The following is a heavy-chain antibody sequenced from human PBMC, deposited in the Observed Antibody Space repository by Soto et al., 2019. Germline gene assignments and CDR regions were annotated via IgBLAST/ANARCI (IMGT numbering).Heavy chain of an antibody. J-gene: IGHJ6*02. D-gene: IGHD3-16*02. V-gene: IGHV3-30*18. CDR1: GFTFSSYG. Sequence: QVQLVESGGGVVQPGRSLRLSCAASGFTFSSYGMHWVRQAPGKGLEWVAVISYDGSNKYYADSVKGRFTISRDNSKNTLYLQMNSLRAEDTAVYYCAKDPQMITFEGVIVIPYYYYGMDVWGQGTTVTVSS. CDR2: ISYDGSNK. CDR3: AKDPQMITFEGVIVIPYYYYGMDV.